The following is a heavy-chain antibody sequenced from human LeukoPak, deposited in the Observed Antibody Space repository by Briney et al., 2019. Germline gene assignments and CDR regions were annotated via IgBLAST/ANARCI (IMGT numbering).Heavy chain of an antibody. Sequence: PSETLSLXCAVYGGSFSGYYWSWIRQPPGKGLEWIGEINHSGSTNYNPSLKSRVTISVDTSKNQFSLKLSSVTAADTAVYYCARMGYFDWSSPFDYWGQGTLVTVSS. J-gene: IGHJ4*02. CDR1: GGSFSGYY. D-gene: IGHD3-9*01. V-gene: IGHV4-34*01. CDR2: INHSGST. CDR3: ARMGYFDWSSPFDY.